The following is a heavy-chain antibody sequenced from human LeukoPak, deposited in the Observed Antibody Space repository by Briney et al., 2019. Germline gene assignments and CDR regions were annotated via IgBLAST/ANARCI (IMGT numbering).Heavy chain of an antibody. D-gene: IGHD5-24*01. CDR2: INPNSGGT. J-gene: IGHJ4*02. V-gene: IGHV1-2*02. CDR3: ARLMAPVGKRSTPFEY. Sequence: ASVKVSCKASGYTFTDYYMHWVRQAPGQGLEWMGWINPNSGGTNYAQKFQGRVTMTRDTSIRTDYMELSRLSADDTAVYHCARLMAPVGKRSTPFEYWGQGTLVTVSS. CDR1: GYTFTDYY.